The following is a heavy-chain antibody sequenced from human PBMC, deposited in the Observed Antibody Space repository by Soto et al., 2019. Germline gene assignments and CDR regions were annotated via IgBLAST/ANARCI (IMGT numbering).Heavy chain of an antibody. CDR1: GFTFGDSA. V-gene: IGHV3-9*01. J-gene: IGHJ6*02. CDR3: AKAPLDHYFSDV. D-gene: IGHD1-1*01. Sequence: GGSLRLSCAASGFTFGDSAMHWVRQAPGKGLEWVSGISWNGGVIGYADSMRGRFTISRDNAKNSLYLQMNNLRPEDTALYYCAKAPLDHYFSDVWGQGTTVTVSS. CDR2: ISWNGGVI.